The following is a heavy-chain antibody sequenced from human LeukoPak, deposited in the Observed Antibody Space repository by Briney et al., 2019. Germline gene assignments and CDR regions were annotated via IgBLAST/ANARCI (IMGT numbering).Heavy chain of an antibody. CDR3: ARDTYDILTGYYKWAFDI. D-gene: IGHD3-9*01. Sequence: GGSLRLSCAASGFTFSSYAMNWVRQAPGKGLEWISFISSSVNTIYYADSVKGRFTISRDKAKNSLYLQMNSLRDEDTAVYYCARDTYDILTGYYKWAFDIWGQGTMVTVSS. CDR1: GFTFSSYA. CDR2: ISSSVNTI. V-gene: IGHV3-48*02. J-gene: IGHJ3*02.